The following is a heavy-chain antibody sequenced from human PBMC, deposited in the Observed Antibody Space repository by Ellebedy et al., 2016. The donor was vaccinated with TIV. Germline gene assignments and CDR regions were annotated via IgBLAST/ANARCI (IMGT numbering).Heavy chain of an antibody. J-gene: IGHJ4*02. CDR2: ISAYNGNT. D-gene: IGHD6-19*01. Sequence: AASVKVSCKASGYTFTSYGISWVRQAPGQGLEWMGWISAYNGNTNYAQKLQGRVTMTTDTSTSTAYMELSSLRSEDTAVYYCAATGYSSYLRNWGQGTLVTVSS. V-gene: IGHV1-18*01. CDR3: AATGYSSYLRN. CDR1: GYTFTSYG.